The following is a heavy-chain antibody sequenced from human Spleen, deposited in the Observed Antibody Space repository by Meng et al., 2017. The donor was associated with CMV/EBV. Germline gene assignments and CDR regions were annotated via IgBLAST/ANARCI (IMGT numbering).Heavy chain of an antibody. CDR2: IRGSGGST. J-gene: IGHJ4*02. CDR1: GFTFSSYA. CDR3: AKVYEAYNPKSYFDY. V-gene: IGHV3-23*01. D-gene: IGHD2-21*01. Sequence: SGFTFSSYAMTRVRQAPGKGLEWVSAIRGSGGSTYYADSVKGRFTISRDNSKNTLYLQMNSLRAEDTAVYYCAKVYEAYNPKSYFDYWGQGTLVTVSS.